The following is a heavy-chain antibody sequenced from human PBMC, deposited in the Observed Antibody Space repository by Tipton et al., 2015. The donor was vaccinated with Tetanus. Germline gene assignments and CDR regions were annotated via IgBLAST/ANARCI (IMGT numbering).Heavy chain of an antibody. V-gene: IGHV6-1*01. Sequence: GLVKPSQTLSLTCAISGDSVSSSSAAWNWIRQSPSRGLEWLGRTYYRSKWYNDYAVSVKSRITINPDTSKNQFSLQLNSVTPEDTAVYYCARDRQQLVRDGGYAFDIWGQGTMVTVSS. D-gene: IGHD6-13*01. J-gene: IGHJ3*02. CDR2: TYYRSKWYN. CDR3: ARDRQQLVRDGGYAFDI. CDR1: GDSVSSSSAA.